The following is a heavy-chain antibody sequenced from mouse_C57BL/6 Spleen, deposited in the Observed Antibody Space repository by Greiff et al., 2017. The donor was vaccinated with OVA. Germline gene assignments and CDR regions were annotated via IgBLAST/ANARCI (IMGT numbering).Heavy chain of an antibody. CDR2: FEPSDSYT. CDR3: AGLLREGDYFDY. CDR1: GYTFTSYC. J-gene: IGHJ2*01. D-gene: IGHD1-1*01. Sequence: QVQLQQPGAELVKPGASVKLSCKASGYTFTSYCMQWVKQRPGQGLEWIGEFEPSDSYTKYNQKFKGKATLTVDTSSSTAYMQLSSLTSEDSAVYYCAGLLREGDYFDYWGQGTTLTVSS. V-gene: IGHV1-50*01.